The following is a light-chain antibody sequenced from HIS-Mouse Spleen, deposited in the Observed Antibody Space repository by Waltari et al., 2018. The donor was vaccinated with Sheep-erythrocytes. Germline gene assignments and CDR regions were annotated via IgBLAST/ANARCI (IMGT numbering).Light chain of an antibody. CDR1: SSDVACYIY. CDR3: CSYAGSYNHV. J-gene: IGLJ1*01. Sequence: QSALSQPRSVSASPGQSLTIPCTATSSDVACYIYVSWYQQHPGKAPKLMIYDVSKRPSGVPDRFAGSKSGNTASLTIAGLQAEDEADYYCCSYAGSYNHVFATGTKVTVL. V-gene: IGLV2-11*01. CDR2: DVS.